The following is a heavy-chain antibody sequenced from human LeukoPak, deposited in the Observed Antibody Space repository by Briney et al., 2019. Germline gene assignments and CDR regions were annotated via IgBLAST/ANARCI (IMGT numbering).Heavy chain of an antibody. J-gene: IGHJ5*02. CDR1: GGSFSGYY. CDR2: INHSGTI. Sequence: SETLSLTCAVYGGSFSGYYWTWIRQPPGKGLEWVGEINHSGTINYNPSLKSRLTISVDTPKKQVSLKLSSVTAADTAVYYCARVDYDSSGFRGWFDPWGQGTQVTVSS. CDR3: ARVDYDSSGFRGWFDP. V-gene: IGHV4-34*01. D-gene: IGHD3-22*01.